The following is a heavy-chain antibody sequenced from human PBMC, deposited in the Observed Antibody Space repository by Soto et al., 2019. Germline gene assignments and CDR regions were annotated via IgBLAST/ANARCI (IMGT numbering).Heavy chain of an antibody. D-gene: IGHD3-3*01. Sequence: PGGSLRLSCAASGFTFSSFGMHWVRQAPGKGLEWVSLIWYDGSKKSYGDSVKGRFTISRDNSRKTMYLQMNSLRADDTAVYYCARDASYYSLWSGYYPSRNGMDVWGQGTTVTVSS. CDR3: ARDASYYSLWSGYYPSRNGMDV. V-gene: IGHV3-33*01. CDR2: IWYDGSKK. CDR1: GFTFSSFG. J-gene: IGHJ6*02.